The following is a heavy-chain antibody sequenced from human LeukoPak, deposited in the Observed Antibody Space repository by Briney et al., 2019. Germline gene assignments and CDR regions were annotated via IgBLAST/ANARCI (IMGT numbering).Heavy chain of an antibody. CDR3: ARSGSSSWYSQYNWFDP. D-gene: IGHD6-13*01. Sequence: ASETLSLTCAVYGGSFSGYYWSWIRQPPGKGLEWIGEINHSGSTNYNPSLESRVTISVDTSKNQFSLKLSTVTAADTAVYYCARSGSSSWYSQYNWFDPWGQGTLVTVSS. CDR1: GGSFSGYY. J-gene: IGHJ5*02. CDR2: INHSGST. V-gene: IGHV4-34*01.